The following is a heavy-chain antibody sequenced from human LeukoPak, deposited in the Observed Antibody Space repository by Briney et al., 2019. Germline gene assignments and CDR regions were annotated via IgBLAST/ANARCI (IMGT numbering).Heavy chain of an antibody. V-gene: IGHV4-59*01. D-gene: IGHD3-10*01. J-gene: IGHJ5*02. CDR2: IYYSGST. CDR1: GTYISSYY. CDR3: ARDLSSSGVRGESWFDP. Sequence: SETLSLTCTVSGTYISSYYWSWIRQPPGKGLEWIGYIYYSGSTNYNPSLKSRVTISVDTSKNQFSLKLSSVTAADTAVYYCARDLSSSGVRGESWFDPWGQGTLVTVSS.